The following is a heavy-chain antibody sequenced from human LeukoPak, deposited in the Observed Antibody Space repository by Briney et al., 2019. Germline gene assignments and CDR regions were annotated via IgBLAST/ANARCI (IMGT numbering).Heavy chain of an antibody. CDR2: ISYTGST. J-gene: IGHJ5*02. V-gene: IGHV4-59*01. CDR3: ARDDYRGVTNFDP. CDR1: GGSISPYF. D-gene: IGHD3-10*01. Sequence: SETLSLTCTVSGGSISPYFWSWIRQPPGKGLEWIGYISYTGSTNYNPSLKSRVTISVDTSKNQFSLQLTFVTAADTAVYYCARDDYRGVTNFDPWGQGTLVTVSS.